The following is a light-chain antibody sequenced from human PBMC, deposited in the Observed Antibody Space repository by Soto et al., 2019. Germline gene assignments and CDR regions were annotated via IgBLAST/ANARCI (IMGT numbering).Light chain of an antibody. CDR1: QSVVHSSNNKNY. CDR2: WAS. J-gene: IGKJ3*01. CDR3: HQYYDSPFT. V-gene: IGKV4-1*01. Sequence: DIVMTQSPDSLAVSLGERATLNCEASQSVVHSSNNKNYLAWYQQKPGQSPKLLFYWASVRESGVPDRFSGSGSGTHFSLTIDRLQAEDVAVYYCHQYYDSPFTFGPGTKVDIK.